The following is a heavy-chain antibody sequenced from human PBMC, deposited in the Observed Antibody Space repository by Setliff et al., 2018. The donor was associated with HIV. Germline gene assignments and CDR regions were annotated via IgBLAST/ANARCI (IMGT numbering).Heavy chain of an antibody. CDR1: GFTFNTYT. J-gene: IGHJ3*02. D-gene: IGHD1-7*01. Sequence: PGGSLRLSCAASGFTFNTYTMNWVRQAPGKGLEWLSYISDTSATISYADSVKGRFTISRDNSKNTVDLQMNSMRAEDTAVYYCAKDGDYSNWDYDAFDIWGQGTMVTVSS. V-gene: IGHV3-48*01. CDR3: AKDGDYSNWDYDAFDI. CDR2: ISDTSATI.